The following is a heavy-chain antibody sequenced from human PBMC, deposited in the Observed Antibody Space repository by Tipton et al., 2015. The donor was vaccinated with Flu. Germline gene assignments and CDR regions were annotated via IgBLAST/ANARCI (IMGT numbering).Heavy chain of an antibody. CDR1: GFTFSSYA. CDR3: ARAGALYCSGGSCYGAFDY. Sequence: GSLRLSCAASGFTFSSYAMSWVRQAPGKGLEWVSAISGSGGSTYYADSVKGRFTISRDNSKNTLYLQMNSLRAEDTAVYYCARAGALYCSGGSCYGAFDYWGQGTLVTVSS. D-gene: IGHD2-15*01. CDR2: ISGSGGST. J-gene: IGHJ4*02. V-gene: IGHV3-23*01.